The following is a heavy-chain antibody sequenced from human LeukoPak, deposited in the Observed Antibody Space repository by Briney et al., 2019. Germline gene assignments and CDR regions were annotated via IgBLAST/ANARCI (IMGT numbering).Heavy chain of an antibody. D-gene: IGHD3-22*01. J-gene: IGHJ2*01. CDR1: GFIFSSYG. Sequence: PGGSLRRSCAGSGFIFSSYGMNWVRQAPGKGLEWVSSISASGGSTYYADSVKGRFTISRDNSKNTLYLQMSSLRAEDTAVHYCAKSPTYYYDTSGKRYFDLWGRGTLVTVSS. CDR2: ISASGGST. V-gene: IGHV3-23*01. CDR3: AKSPTYYYDTSGKRYFDL.